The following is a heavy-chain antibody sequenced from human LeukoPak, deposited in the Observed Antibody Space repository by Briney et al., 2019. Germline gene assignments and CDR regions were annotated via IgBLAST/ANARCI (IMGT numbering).Heavy chain of an antibody. V-gene: IGHV3-33*01. CDR2: IWYDGSNK. D-gene: IGHD3-22*01. Sequence: PGGSLRLSCAASGFTFSNYGMHWVRQVPGKGLEWVALIWYDGSNKYYTDSVKGRLTISRDNSKDTLFLQMNSLRVEDTAVYYCAREHDIRDSSGYLVYWGQGTLVTVSS. CDR3: AREHDIRDSSGYLVY. J-gene: IGHJ4*02. CDR1: GFTFSNYG.